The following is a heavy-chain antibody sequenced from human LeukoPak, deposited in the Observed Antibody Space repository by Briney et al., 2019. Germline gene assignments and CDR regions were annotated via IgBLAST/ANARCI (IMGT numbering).Heavy chain of an antibody. V-gene: IGHV4-34*01. J-gene: IGHJ4*02. CDR2: INHSGST. Sequence: SETLSLTCPVYGGSFSGYYWSWIRQPPGKGLEWIGEINHSGSTNYNPSLKSRVTISVDTSKNQFSLKLSSVTAADTAVYYCARGFDSSGYSDVVYWGQGTLVTVSS. CDR3: ARGFDSSGYSDVVY. D-gene: IGHD3-22*01. CDR1: GGSFSGYY.